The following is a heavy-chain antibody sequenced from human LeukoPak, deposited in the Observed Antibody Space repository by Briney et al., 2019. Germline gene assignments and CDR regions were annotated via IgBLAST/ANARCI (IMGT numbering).Heavy chain of an antibody. CDR1: GGSISSGGYY. D-gene: IGHD3-9*01. CDR2: IYYSGST. Sequence: SETLSLTCTVSGGSISSGGYYWSWIRQPPGKGLEWIGYIYYSGSTYYNPSLKSRVTISVDTSKNQFSLKLSSVTAADTAVYYCARGLRYFDWLLSASWFDPWGQGTLVTVSS. J-gene: IGHJ5*02. V-gene: IGHV4-30-4*01. CDR3: ARGLRYFDWLLSASWFDP.